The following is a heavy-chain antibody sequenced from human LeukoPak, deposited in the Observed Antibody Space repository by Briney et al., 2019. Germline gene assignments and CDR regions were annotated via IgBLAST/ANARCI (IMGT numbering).Heavy chain of an antibody. J-gene: IGHJ4*02. CDR3: ARGWSSAWLGQNYFDY. V-gene: IGHV4-4*07. Sequence: SETLSLTCSVSGGSIRSHYWSWIRQPAGKGLEWIGRVYAGGITNYNPSLKSRVSLSIDTFKNQFSLKMNSMTAADTAVYFCARGWSSAWLGQNYFDYWGPETLVIVSS. D-gene: IGHD6-19*01. CDR2: VYAGGIT. CDR1: GGSIRSHY.